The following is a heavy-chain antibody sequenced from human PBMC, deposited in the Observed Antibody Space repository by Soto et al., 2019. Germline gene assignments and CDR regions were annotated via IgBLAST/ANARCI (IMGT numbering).Heavy chain of an antibody. CDR2: ISSSSSTI. V-gene: IGHV3-48*01. J-gene: IGHJ5*02. CDR3: ARHPERIAQIGWFDP. D-gene: IGHD6-13*01. Sequence: GGSLRLSCAASGFTFSSYSMNWVRQAPGKGLEWVSYISSSSSTIYYADSVKGRFTISRDNAKNSLYLQMNSLRAEDTAVYYCARHPERIAQIGWFDPWGQGTLVTVS. CDR1: GFTFSSYS.